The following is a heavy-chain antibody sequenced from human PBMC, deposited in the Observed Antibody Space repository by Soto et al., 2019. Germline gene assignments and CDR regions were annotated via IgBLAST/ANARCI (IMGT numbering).Heavy chain of an antibody. V-gene: IGHV1-69*01. D-gene: IGHD2-8*01. CDR1: GGTFSSYA. Sequence: QVQLVQSGAEVKKPGSSVKVSCKASGGTFSSYAISWVRQAPGQGLEWMGGIIPIFGTANYAQKCQGRVTITADESTRQAYMELSSLRSEDTAVYYCARGPILGLMVYAGYFDYWGQGTLVTVSS. J-gene: IGHJ4*02. CDR3: ARGPILGLMVYAGYFDY. CDR2: IIPIFGTA.